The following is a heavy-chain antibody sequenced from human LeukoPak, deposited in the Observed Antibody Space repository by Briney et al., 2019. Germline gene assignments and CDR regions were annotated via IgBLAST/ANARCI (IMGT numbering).Heavy chain of an antibody. J-gene: IGHJ4*02. Sequence: SETLSLTCTVSGGSISSGSYYWSWIRQPAGKGLEWIGRIYTSGSTNYNPSLKSRVTISVDTSKNQFSLKLSSVTAADTAVYYCARDPATVTNYFDYWGQGTLVTVSS. D-gene: IGHD4-17*01. CDR2: IYTSGST. V-gene: IGHV4-61*02. CDR3: ARDPATVTNYFDY. CDR1: GGSISSGSYY.